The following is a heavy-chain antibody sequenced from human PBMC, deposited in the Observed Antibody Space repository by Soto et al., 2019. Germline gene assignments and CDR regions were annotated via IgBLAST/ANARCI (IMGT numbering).Heavy chain of an antibody. CDR3: ARNYSSGGDY. Sequence: PGGSLRLSCAASGFTFSSYAMHWVRQAPGKGLEWVAVISYDGSNKYYADSVKGRFTISRDNAKNSLYLQMNSLRAEDTAVYYCARNYSSGGDYWGQGTLVTVSS. CDR1: GFTFSSYA. D-gene: IGHD6-25*01. J-gene: IGHJ4*02. V-gene: IGHV3-30-3*01. CDR2: ISYDGSNK.